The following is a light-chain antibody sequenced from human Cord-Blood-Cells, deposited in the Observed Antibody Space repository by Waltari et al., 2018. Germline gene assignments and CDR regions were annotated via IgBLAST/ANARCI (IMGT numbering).Light chain of an antibody. Sequence: EIVLTQSPATLSLSPGERATLSCRASQSVSSSLAWYQQKPGQAPRLLIDDASNRATGIPARFSGSGSGTDFTLTSSSLEPEDVAVYYCQQRSNWYSFGQGTKLEIK. J-gene: IGKJ2*03. CDR1: QSVSSS. CDR2: DAS. V-gene: IGKV3-11*01. CDR3: QQRSNWYS.